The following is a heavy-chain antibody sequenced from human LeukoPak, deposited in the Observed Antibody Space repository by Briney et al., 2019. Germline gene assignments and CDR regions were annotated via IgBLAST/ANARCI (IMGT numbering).Heavy chain of an antibody. CDR2: ISSSSYI. CDR1: GFTFSSYG. V-gene: IGHV3-21*01. J-gene: IGHJ4*02. CDR3: ASGGDSLFDY. Sequence: GGSLRLSCAASGFTFSSYGMHWVRQAPGKGLEWVSSISSSSYIYYADSVKGRFTISRGNAKNSLYLQMNSLRAEDTAVYYCASGGDSLFDYWGQGTLVTVSS. D-gene: IGHD2-21*02.